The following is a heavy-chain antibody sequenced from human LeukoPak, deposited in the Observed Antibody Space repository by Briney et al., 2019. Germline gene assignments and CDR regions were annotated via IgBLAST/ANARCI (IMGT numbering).Heavy chain of an antibody. Sequence: PGGSLRLSCAASGFTFSSYWMHWVRQAPGMGLVWVSRINSDGSSTSYADSVKGRFTISRDNAKNTLYLQMNSLRAEDTAVYYCAREDTSDAFDIWGQGTMVTVSS. CDR2: INSDGSST. CDR3: AREDTSDAFDI. J-gene: IGHJ3*02. D-gene: IGHD5-18*01. V-gene: IGHV3-74*01. CDR1: GFTFSSYW.